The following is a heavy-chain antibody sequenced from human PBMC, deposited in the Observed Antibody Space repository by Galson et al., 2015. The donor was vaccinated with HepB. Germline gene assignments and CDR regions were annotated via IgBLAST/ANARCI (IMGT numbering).Heavy chain of an antibody. V-gene: IGHV3-23*01. CDR2: ITGSGLKT. Sequence: LRLSCAASGFTFSNYAMSWVRRAPGKGLEWVSSITGSGLKTYYADSVKGQFTISRDNSKSTVYLQMDSLRAEDTALYYCARDFRWNFDYWGQGISVTVSS. CDR3: ARDFRWNFDY. J-gene: IGHJ4*02. D-gene: IGHD2-15*01. CDR1: GFTFSNYA.